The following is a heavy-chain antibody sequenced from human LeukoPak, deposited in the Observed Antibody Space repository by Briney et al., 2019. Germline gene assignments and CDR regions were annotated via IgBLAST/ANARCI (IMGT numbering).Heavy chain of an antibody. V-gene: IGHV4-4*07. J-gene: IGHJ6*03. CDR3: ARDITTYYYGSGHQIYYYYYMDV. D-gene: IGHD3-10*01. CDR2: IYTSGST. CDR1: GGSMSSYY. Sequence: SETLSLTCTVSGGSMSSYYWSWIRQPAGKGLVWIGRIYTSGSTNYNPSLKSRVTMSVDTSKNQFSLKLSSVIAADTAVYYCARDITTYYYGSGHQIYYYYYMDVWGKGTTVTVSS.